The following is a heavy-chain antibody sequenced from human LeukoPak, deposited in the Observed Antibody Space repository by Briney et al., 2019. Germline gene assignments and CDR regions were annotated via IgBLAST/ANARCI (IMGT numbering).Heavy chain of an antibody. V-gene: IGHV3-7*03. CDR3: ASRGG. CDR2: IKQDGSEK. CDR1: GFSLSSYW. Sequence: PGGSLRLSCAASGFSLSSYWMNWVRQAQGEGLEWVANIKQDGSEKYYVDSVKGRFTISRDNVKNSLYLQMNSLRAEDTAVYYCASRGGWGQGTLVTVSS. J-gene: IGHJ4*02.